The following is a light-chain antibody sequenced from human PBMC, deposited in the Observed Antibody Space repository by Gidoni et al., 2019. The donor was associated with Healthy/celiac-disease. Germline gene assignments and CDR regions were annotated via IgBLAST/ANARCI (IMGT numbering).Light chain of an antibody. CDR2: DAS. CDR1: QDISNY. CDR3: QQYDNLLRLT. Sequence: DIQMTQSPSSLSASVGDRVTITCQASQDISNYFNWYQQKPGQAPKLLIYDASNLETGVPSRFSGSGSGTEFTFNISSLQPEDIATYYCQQYDNLLRLTFGGGTKVEIK. V-gene: IGKV1-33*01. J-gene: IGKJ4*01.